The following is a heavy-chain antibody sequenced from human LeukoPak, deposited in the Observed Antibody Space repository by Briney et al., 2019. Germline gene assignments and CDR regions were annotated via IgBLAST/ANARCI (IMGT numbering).Heavy chain of an antibody. V-gene: IGHV1-18*01. CDR2: ISVYNGNT. CDR1: GYTFANFG. CDR3: ARTCSSSSCYMVH. J-gene: IGHJ4*02. D-gene: IGHD2-2*02. Sequence: GASVKVSCKASGYTFANFGITWVRQAPGQGLEWMGWISVYNGNTNYAQNLQGRVTLTTDTSTSTAYMELRSLRSDDTALYCCARTCSSSSCYMVHWGRGTLVTVSS.